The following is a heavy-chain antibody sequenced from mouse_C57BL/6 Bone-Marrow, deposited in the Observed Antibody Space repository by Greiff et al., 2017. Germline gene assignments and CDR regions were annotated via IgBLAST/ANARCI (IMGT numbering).Heavy chain of an antibody. CDR3: ARRRDGYYIYYYAMDY. V-gene: IGHV1-50*01. Sequence: QVQLQQPGAELVKPGASVKLSCKASGYTFTSYWMQWVKQRPGQGLEWIGEIDPSDSYTNYNQKFKGKATLTVDTSSSTAYMQLSSLTSEDSAVYYCARRRDGYYIYYYAMDYWGQGTSVTVSS. CDR2: IDPSDSYT. J-gene: IGHJ4*01. D-gene: IGHD2-3*01. CDR1: GYTFTSYW.